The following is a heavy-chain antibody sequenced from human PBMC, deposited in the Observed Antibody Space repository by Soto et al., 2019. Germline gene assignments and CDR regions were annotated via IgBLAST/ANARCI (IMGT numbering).Heavy chain of an antibody. CDR1: AFTFSPYA. CDR2: ISGSGSNT. D-gene: IGHD1-7*01. Sequence: GGSLRLSCAASAFTFSPYAVSWVRQAPGQGLEWVSAISGSGSNTYYADSVKGRFTVSRDNSKNTVYLQMNSLRAEDTAVYYCAKEGRRGNYLFDFFDSWGQGTLVTV. V-gene: IGHV3-23*01. J-gene: IGHJ4*01. CDR3: AKEGRRGNYLFDFFDS.